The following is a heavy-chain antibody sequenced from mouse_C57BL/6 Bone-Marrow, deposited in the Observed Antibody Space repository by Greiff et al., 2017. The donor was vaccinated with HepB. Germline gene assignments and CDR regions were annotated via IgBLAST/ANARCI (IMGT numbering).Heavy chain of an antibody. J-gene: IGHJ3*01. CDR1: GFNIKDDY. V-gene: IGHV14-4*01. Sequence: EVKLMESGAELVRPGASVKLSCTASGFNIKDDYMHWVKQRPEQGLEWIGWIDPENGDTEYASKLQGKATITADTSSNTAYLQLSSLTSDDTAVYYCTTGWAWFAYWGQGTLVTVSA. CDR2: IDPENGDT. D-gene: IGHD3-3*01. CDR3: TTGWAWFAY.